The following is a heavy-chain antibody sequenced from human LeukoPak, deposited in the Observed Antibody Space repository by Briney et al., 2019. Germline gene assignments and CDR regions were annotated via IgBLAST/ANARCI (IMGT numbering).Heavy chain of an antibody. Sequence: ASXKVSCKASGGTFISYAIGWVRQAPGQGLEWMGGIIPIFGTANYAQKFQGRVTITADESTSTAYMELSSLRSEDTAVYYCARGAPTIGYYYYYYMDVWGKGTTVTVSS. V-gene: IGHV1-69*13. CDR3: ARGAPTIGYYYYYYMDV. J-gene: IGHJ6*03. CDR1: GGTFISYA. D-gene: IGHD2-2*01. CDR2: IIPIFGTA.